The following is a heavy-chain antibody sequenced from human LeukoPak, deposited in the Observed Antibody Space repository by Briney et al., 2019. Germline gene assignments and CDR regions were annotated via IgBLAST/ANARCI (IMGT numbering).Heavy chain of an antibody. CDR2: ISSNGGST. CDR3: MKEGDSSSWYEVDY. Sequence: GGSLRLSCSASGFTFSSYAMHWVRQAPGKGLEYVSAISSNGGSTYYADSVKGRFTISRDNSKNTLYLQMSSLRAEDTAVYYCMKEGDSSSWYEVDYWGQGTLVTVSS. D-gene: IGHD6-13*01. J-gene: IGHJ4*02. CDR1: GFTFSSYA. V-gene: IGHV3-64D*06.